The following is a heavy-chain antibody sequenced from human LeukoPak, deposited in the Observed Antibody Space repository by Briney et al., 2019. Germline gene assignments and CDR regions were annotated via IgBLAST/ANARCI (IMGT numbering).Heavy chain of an antibody. CDR3: ARGAEYYAIWRGYAGYSDY. CDR1: GYSISNGYY. CDR2: ISHRGST. V-gene: IGHV4-38-2*02. Sequence: SETLSPTCTVSGYSISNGYYRGWIRQPPGKGLEWVGSISHRGSTYYNPSLRSRITISLDRSKQKFSLKLTSVTAADTAVYFCARGAEYYAIWRGYAGYSDYWGQGISVTVSS. J-gene: IGHJ4*02. D-gene: IGHD3-3*01.